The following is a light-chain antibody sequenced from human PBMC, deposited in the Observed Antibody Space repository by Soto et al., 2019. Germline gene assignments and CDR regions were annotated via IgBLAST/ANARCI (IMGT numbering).Light chain of an antibody. V-gene: IGLV2-23*02. J-gene: IGLJ1*01. CDR3: CSYAGSSTPYV. Sequence: QSVLTHPASVSASPGQSITISCTGTSRDVGSYNLVSWYQQHPGKAPKLMIYEVSKRPSGVSNRFSGSKSGNTASLTISGLQAEDEADYYCCSYAGSSTPYVFGTGTKVTLL. CDR2: EVS. CDR1: SRDVGSYNL.